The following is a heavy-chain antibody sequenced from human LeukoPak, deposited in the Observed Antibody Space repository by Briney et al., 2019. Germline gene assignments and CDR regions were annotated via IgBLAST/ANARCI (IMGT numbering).Heavy chain of an antibody. CDR3: ARDQRSLTGRVDY. Sequence: PGGSLRLSCAASGFTFSSYAMSWVRQAPGKGLEWVSSISSSSSYIYYADSVKGRFTISRDNAKNSLYLQMNSLRAEDTAVYYCARDQRSLTGRVDYWGQGTLVTVSS. D-gene: IGHD3-9*01. CDR1: GFTFSSYA. CDR2: ISSSSSYI. V-gene: IGHV3-21*01. J-gene: IGHJ4*02.